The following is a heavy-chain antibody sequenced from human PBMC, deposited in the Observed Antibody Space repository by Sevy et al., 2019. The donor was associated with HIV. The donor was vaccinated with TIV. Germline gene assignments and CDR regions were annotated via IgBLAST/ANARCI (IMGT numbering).Heavy chain of an antibody. CDR2: ISYDGNDK. V-gene: IGHV3-30*04. CDR1: AFTFRSYA. D-gene: IGHD3-10*01. Sequence: GGSLRLSCAASAFTFRSYAMHWVRQAPGKGLEWVAVISYDGNDKDYADSVKGRFTISRDNSKNTLYLQMNSLRIEDTAVYYCARAQGVLLWFGEFPLWGPGTLVTVSS. CDR3: ARAQGVLLWFGEFPL. J-gene: IGHJ4*02.